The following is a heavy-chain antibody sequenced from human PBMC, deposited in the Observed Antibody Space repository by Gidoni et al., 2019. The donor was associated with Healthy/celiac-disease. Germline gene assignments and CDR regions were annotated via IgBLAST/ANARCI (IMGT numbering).Heavy chain of an antibody. D-gene: IGHD3-10*01. V-gene: IGHV3-23*01. CDR3: AKLPTLLWFGELFHFDY. J-gene: IGHJ4*02. CDR2: ISGSGGST. Sequence: EVQLLESGGGLVQPGGSLRLSCDASGFTFSTCAMSWVRQAPGKGLEWVSAISGSGGSTYYADSVKGRFTISRDNSKNTLYLQMNSLRAEDTAVYYCAKLPTLLWFGELFHFDYWGQGTLVTVSS. CDR1: GFTFSTCA.